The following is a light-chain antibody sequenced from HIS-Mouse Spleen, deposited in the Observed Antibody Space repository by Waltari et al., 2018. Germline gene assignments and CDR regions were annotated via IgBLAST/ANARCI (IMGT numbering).Light chain of an antibody. CDR2: EVS. J-gene: IGLJ1*01. CDR1: SSDVGGDNY. CDR3: CSYAGSYTGV. V-gene: IGLV2-11*01. Sequence: QSALTQPRSVSGSPGQSVTISCTGTSSDVGGDNYVSWYQQPPGKAPKLMIYEVSKRPSGVPDRFSGSKSGNTASLTISGLQAEDEADYYCCSYAGSYTGVFGTGTKVTVL.